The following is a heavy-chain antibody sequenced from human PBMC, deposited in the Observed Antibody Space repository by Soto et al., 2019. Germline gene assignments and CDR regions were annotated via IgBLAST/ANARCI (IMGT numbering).Heavy chain of an antibody. D-gene: IGHD1-1*01. CDR1: GFICSSYD. V-gene: IGHV3-23*01. CDR2: ILVGGST. Sequence: GGSLRLSCAVSGFICSSYDMSWVRQAPGKGLEWVSTILVGGSTHYEDSVKGRFTISRDTSKNTVYLQMDSLTAGDTAFYYCAKATATSGGAFEIYGQGTMVTVSS. CDR3: AKATATSGGAFEI. J-gene: IGHJ3*02.